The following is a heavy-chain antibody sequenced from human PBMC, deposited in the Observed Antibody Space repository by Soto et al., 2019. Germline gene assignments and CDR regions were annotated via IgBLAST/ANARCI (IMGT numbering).Heavy chain of an antibody. J-gene: IGHJ4*02. CDR3: AAMKTY. V-gene: IGHV3-15*07. D-gene: IGHD3-16*01. CDR1: GFNFKNAW. CDR2: IKSETDGGTT. Sequence: GGSLRLSCAASGFNFKNAWMNWVRQAPGKGLEWVGRIKSETDGGTTDYAAPVKGRFTISRDDSKSTLFLQMNSLKTEDTGDYYCAAMKTYWGQGTPVTVYS.